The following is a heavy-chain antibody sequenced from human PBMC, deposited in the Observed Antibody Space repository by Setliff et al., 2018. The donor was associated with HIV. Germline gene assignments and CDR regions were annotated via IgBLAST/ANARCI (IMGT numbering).Heavy chain of an antibody. Sequence: GGSLRLSCAASGFTVSSNYMSWVRQAPGKGLEWVSIIYSGGSTYYADSVKGRFTISRDNSNNTLSLQMSSLIAEDTALYYCAKLDYYDTSGSWARKVAIDFWGRGTMVTVSS. CDR2: IYSGGST. D-gene: IGHD3-22*01. CDR1: GFTVSSNY. CDR3: AKLDYYDTSGSWARKVAIDF. V-gene: IGHV3-53*01. J-gene: IGHJ3*01.